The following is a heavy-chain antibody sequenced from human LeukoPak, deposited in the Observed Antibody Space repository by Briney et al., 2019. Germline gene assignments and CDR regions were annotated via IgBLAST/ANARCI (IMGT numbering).Heavy chain of an antibody. D-gene: IGHD2-8*02. CDR1: GGSISSYY. V-gene: IGHV4-59*01. CDR2: IYYSGST. J-gene: IGHJ4*02. Sequence: PSETLSLTCTVSGGSISSYYWSWIRQPPGKGLEWIGYIYYSGSTNYNPSLKSRVIMSVDTSKNQFSLKLSSVTAADTAVYYCARAPWVLAAFYYFDYWGQGTLVTVSS. CDR3: ARAPWVLAAFYYFDY.